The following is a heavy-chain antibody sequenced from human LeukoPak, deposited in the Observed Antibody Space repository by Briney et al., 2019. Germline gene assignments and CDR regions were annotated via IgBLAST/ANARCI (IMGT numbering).Heavy chain of an antibody. Sequence: GGSLRLSCATSGFMFSSYEMNWVRQAPGKGLEWISYIRSSGTTIYYADSVKGRFTISRDNAKNSLWLQMNSLRAEGTAVYYCARELFGSNWPHGYYYHGMDVWGKGTTVTVSS. CDR2: IRSSGTTI. D-gene: IGHD6-13*01. J-gene: IGHJ6*04. CDR1: GFMFSSYE. V-gene: IGHV3-48*03. CDR3: ARELFGSNWPHGYYYHGMDV.